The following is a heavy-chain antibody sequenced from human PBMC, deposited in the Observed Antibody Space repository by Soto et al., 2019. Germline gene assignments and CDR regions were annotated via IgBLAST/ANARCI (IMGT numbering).Heavy chain of an antibody. V-gene: IGHV3-23*01. D-gene: IGHD3-3*01. CDR3: ASGRPRVLRFLVPRRSIYAFDI. CDR1: GFTFSSYA. Sequence: EVQLLESGGGLVQPGGSLRLSCAASGFTFSSYAMSWVRQAPGKGLEWVSAISGSGGSTYYADSVKGRFTISRDNSKNPLYLQMNNLRAEDTAVYYCASGRPRVLRFLVPRRSIYAFDIWGQGTIVTGSS. J-gene: IGHJ3*02. CDR2: ISGSGGST.